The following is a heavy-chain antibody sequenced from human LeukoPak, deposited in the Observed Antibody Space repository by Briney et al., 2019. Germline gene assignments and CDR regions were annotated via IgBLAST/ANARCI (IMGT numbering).Heavy chain of an antibody. CDR3: AKEAGLRYFDWLFPGGNYFDY. D-gene: IGHD3-9*01. Sequence: PSETLSLTCTVSGGSINSYYWNWIRQPPGKGLELIGYIYYSGSPTYNPSLKSRVTISVDTSKNQFSLQLSSVTAADTAVYYCAKEAGLRYFDWLFPGGNYFDYWGQGTLVTVSS. J-gene: IGHJ4*02. CDR2: IYYSGSP. V-gene: IGHV4-59*01. CDR1: GGSINSYY.